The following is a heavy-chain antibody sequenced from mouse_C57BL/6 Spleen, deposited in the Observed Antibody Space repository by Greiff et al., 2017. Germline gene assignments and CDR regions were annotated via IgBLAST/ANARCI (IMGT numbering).Heavy chain of an antibody. V-gene: IGHV1-55*01. D-gene: IGHD2-4*01. CDR3: AIYDYDYDGDYAMDY. CDR1: GYTFTSYW. Sequence: QVQLQQPGAELVKPGASVKMSCKASGYTFTSYWITWVKQRPGQGLEWIGDIYPGSGSTNYNEKFKSKATLTVDTSSSTAYMQLSSLASDDSAFYCCAIYDYDYDGDYAMDYWGQGTSVTVSS. CDR2: IYPGSGST. J-gene: IGHJ4*01.